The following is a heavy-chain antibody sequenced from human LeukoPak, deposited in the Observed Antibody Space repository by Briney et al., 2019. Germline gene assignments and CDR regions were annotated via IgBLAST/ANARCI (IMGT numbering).Heavy chain of an antibody. J-gene: IGHJ2*01. CDR1: GGSISSGSYY. V-gene: IGHV4-61*02. Sequence: SQTLSLTCTVSGGSISSGSYYWSWIRQPAGKGLEWIGRIYTSGSTNYNPSLKSRVTISVDTSKNQFSLKLSSVTAADTAVYYCARAPKIDGDYGLAYWYFDLWGRGTLVTVSS. CDR2: IYTSGST. D-gene: IGHD4-17*01. CDR3: ARAPKIDGDYGLAYWYFDL.